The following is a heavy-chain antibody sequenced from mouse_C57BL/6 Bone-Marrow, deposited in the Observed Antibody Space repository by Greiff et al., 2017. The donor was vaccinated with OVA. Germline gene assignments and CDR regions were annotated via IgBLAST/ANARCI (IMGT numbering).Heavy chain of an antibody. V-gene: IGHV7-3*01. CDR1: GFTFTDYY. J-gene: IGHJ2*01. CDR3: ARSSFYDYDDY. Sequence: EVHLVESGGGLVQPGGSLSLSCAASGFTFTDYYMSWVRQPPGQALEWLGFIRNKANGYTTEYSASVKGRFTISRDNSQSILYLQMNALRAEDSATYYCARSSFYDYDDYWGQGTTLTVSS. D-gene: IGHD2-4*01. CDR2: IRNKANGYTT.